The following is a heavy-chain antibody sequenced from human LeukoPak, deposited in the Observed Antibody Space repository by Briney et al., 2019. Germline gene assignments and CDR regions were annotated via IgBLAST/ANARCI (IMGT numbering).Heavy chain of an antibody. CDR3: ARDNDYYDFWSGYYPY. V-gene: IGHV3-30*03. J-gene: IGHJ4*02. CDR2: ISYDGSDK. D-gene: IGHD3-3*01. CDR1: GFTFSTYG. Sequence: GGSLRLSCAASGFTFSTYGMHWVRQAPGKGLEWVAVISYDGSDKYYADSVKGRFTISRDNSKNTLYLQMNSLRAEDTAVYYCARDNDYYDFWSGYYPYWGQGTLVTVSS.